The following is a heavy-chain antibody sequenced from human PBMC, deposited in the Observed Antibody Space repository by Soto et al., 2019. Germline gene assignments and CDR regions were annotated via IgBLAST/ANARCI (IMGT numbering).Heavy chain of an antibody. V-gene: IGHV4-59*01. D-gene: IGHD3-22*01. CDR3: ARAPMVLTRSYFDS. CDR2: ISSSGNT. J-gene: IGHJ4*02. CDR1: YGSISNFY. Sequence: PSETLSLTCTVSYGSISNFYWSWIRQPPGKGLEWIGYISSSGNTNYNPSLKSRVSISVDTSKNQFSLNLTSVTAADTAVYYCARAPMVLTRSYFDSWGQGTPVTVSS.